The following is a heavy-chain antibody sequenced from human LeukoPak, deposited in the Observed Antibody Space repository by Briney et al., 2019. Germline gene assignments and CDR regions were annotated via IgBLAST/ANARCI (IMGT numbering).Heavy chain of an antibody. CDR3: ARSYGDLETHFDY. V-gene: IGHV1-69*13. D-gene: IGHD4-17*01. Sequence: SVKVSCKASGGTFSSYAISWVRQAPGQGLEWMGGIVPIFGTANYAQKFQGRVTITADESTSTAYMELGSLRSEDTAVYYCARSYGDLETHFDYWGQGTLVTVSS. CDR2: IVPIFGTA. J-gene: IGHJ4*02. CDR1: GGTFSSYA.